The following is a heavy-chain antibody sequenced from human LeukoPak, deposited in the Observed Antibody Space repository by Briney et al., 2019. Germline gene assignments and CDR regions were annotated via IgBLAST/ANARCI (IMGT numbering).Heavy chain of an antibody. Sequence: ASVKVSCKASGYTFTSYGISWVRQAPGQGLEWMGWISAYNGNTNYAQKLQGRVTMTTDTSTSTAYMELRSLRSDDTAVYYCAALDTAMGYFDYWGQGTLVTVSS. D-gene: IGHD5-18*01. CDR2: ISAYNGNT. CDR3: AALDTAMGYFDY. CDR1: GYTFTSYG. J-gene: IGHJ4*02. V-gene: IGHV1-18*04.